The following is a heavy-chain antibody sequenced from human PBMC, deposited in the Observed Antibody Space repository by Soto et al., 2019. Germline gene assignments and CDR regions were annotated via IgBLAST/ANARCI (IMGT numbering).Heavy chain of an antibody. CDR2: IYYSGST. D-gene: IGHD5-12*01. Sequence: SETLSLTCTVSGASISSSNYYWGWIRQPPGKGLEWSGSIYYSGSTYYNPSLKSRVTISVDTSKNQFSLKLSSVTAADTAVYYCARLSASGSYYCYGMDVWGQGTTVTVSS. J-gene: IGHJ6*02. CDR1: GASISSSNYY. CDR3: ARLSASGSYYCYGMDV. V-gene: IGHV4-39*01.